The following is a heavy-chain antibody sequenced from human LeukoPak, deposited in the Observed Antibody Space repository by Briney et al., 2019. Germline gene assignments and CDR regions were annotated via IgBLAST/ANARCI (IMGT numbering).Heavy chain of an antibody. D-gene: IGHD3-3*01. J-gene: IGHJ4*02. CDR1: GFTFGIFG. CDR2: VSGSGSGT. V-gene: IGHV3-21*01. Sequence: GGSLRLSCVTSGFTFGIFGMTWVRQAPGKGLEWVSSVSGSGSGTYYADSVKGRFTISRDNAKNSLYLQMNSLRAEDTAVYYCARDRLRFLEWSSQHYFDYWGQGTLVTVSS. CDR3: ARDRLRFLEWSSQHYFDY.